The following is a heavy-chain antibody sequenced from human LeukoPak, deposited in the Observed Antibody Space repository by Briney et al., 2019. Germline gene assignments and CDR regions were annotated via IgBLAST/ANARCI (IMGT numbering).Heavy chain of an antibody. J-gene: IGHJ6*03. CDR1: GVSFSGYY. V-gene: IGHV4-34*01. CDR2: INHSGST. D-gene: IGHD2-15*01. CDR3: ARGYCSGGSCYSYYYYNYMDV. Sequence: SETLSLTCAVYGVSFSGYYWSWIRQPPGRGLEWIGEINHSGSTNYNPSLKSRVTISVDTSKNQFSLKLSSVTAADTAVYYCARGYCSGGSCYSYYYYNYMDVWGKGTTVTVSS.